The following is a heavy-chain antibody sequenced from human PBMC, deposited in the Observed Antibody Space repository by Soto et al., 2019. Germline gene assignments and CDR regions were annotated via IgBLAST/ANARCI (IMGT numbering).Heavy chain of an antibody. CDR3: AKGAHGDYDCWSGAGGGYYMDV. CDR1: GFTFSSYA. V-gene: IGHV3-23*01. D-gene: IGHD3-3*01. Sequence: GGSLRLSCAASGFTFSSYAMSWVRQAPGKGLEWVSAISGSGGSTYYADSVKGRFTISRDNSKNTLYLQMNSLRAEDTAVYYCAKGAHGDYDCWSGAGGGYYMDVWGKGTTVTVSS. J-gene: IGHJ6*03. CDR2: ISGSGGST.